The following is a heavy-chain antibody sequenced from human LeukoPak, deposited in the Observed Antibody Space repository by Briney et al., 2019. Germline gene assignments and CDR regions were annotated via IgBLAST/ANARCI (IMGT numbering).Heavy chain of an antibody. D-gene: IGHD3-10*01. CDR3: AREKRYYYGSGSYSNWFDP. J-gene: IGHJ5*02. CDR2: INQDGSEE. CDR1: GFTFSNYW. V-gene: IGHV3-7*01. Sequence: GGSLRLSCAASGFTFSNYWMTWVRQAPGKGLEWVAHINQDGSEEHYMDSVKARFTISRDNAKNSLYLQMNSLRAEDTAVYYCAREKRYYYGSGSYSNWFDPWGQGTLVTVSS.